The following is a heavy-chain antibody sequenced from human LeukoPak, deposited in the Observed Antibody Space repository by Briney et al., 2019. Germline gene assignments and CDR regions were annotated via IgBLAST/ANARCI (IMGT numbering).Heavy chain of an antibody. V-gene: IGHV4-59*10. D-gene: IGHD6-13*01. Sequence: SETLSLTCAVYGGSFSGYYWSWIRQPAGKGLEWIGRIDTSGNTNYKPSLKSRVTMSVDTSKNQFSLKLSSVTAADTAVYYCARASSSWYQDWYFDLWGRGTLVTVSS. CDR3: ARASSSWYQDWYFDL. J-gene: IGHJ2*01. CDR2: IDTSGNT. CDR1: GGSFSGYY.